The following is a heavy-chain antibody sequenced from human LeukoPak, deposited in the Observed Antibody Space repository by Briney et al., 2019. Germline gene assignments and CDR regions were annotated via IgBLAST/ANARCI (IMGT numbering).Heavy chain of an antibody. V-gene: IGHV4-39*01. CDR3: VRHDGRGGATMGAFDS. Sequence: SETLSLTCTVSAASFISSSHHWGWIRQSPGAGLEWIGTVYYGRTTYYNPSLDGRVTISLDTSANHFSLQLNSVTAADTAVYYCVRHDGRGGATMGAFDSWGQGSLVTVSS. CDR2: VYYGRTT. J-gene: IGHJ5*01. D-gene: IGHD5-12*01. CDR1: AASFISSSHH.